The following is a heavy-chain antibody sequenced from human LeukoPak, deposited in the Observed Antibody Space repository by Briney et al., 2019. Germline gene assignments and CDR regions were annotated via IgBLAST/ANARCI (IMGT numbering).Heavy chain of an antibody. CDR1: GFTFSSYG. V-gene: IGHV3-30*18. Sequence: PGRSLRLSCPAYGFTFSSYGIRWVRQAAGRGLEWVEVISYDGSNKYYADSVKGRFTISRYNSKNTLYLQMNSLRAEDTAVYYCAKDAYYGSGSYYIHRGPSGMDVWGKGTTVTVSS. CDR2: ISYDGSNK. D-gene: IGHD3-10*01. J-gene: IGHJ6*04. CDR3: AKDAYYGSGSYYIHRGPSGMDV.